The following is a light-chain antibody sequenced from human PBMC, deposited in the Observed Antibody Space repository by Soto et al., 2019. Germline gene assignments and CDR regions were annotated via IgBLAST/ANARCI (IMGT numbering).Light chain of an antibody. V-gene: IGKV3-11*01. CDR1: QSVSSY. CDR3: QQRSNWYT. CDR2: DAS. J-gene: IGKJ2*01. Sequence: EIVLTQSPATLSLSPGERATLSCRASQSVSSYLAWYQQNPGQAPRLLIYDASNRATGISARFSGSGSGTDFPLTISSLEPDDFAVYYCQQRSNWYTFGQGTKLEI.